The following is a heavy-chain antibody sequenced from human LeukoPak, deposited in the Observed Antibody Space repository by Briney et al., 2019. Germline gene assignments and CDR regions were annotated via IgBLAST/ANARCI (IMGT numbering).Heavy chain of an antibody. CDR2: ISYDGSFK. D-gene: IGHD5-12*01. CDR3: AKGQRRHVDIVATIPLDY. V-gene: IGHV3-30*18. CDR1: GFIFSNYG. J-gene: IGHJ4*02. Sequence: GRSLRLSCAASGFIFSNYGMHWVRQAPGKGLEWVAVISYDGSFKYYVDSVKGRFTISRDNSKNTLFLQMNSLRAEDTAVYYCAKGQRRHVDIVATIPLDYWGQGTLVTVSS.